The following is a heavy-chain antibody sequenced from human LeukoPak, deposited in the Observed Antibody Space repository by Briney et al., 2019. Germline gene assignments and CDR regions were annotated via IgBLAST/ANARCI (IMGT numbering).Heavy chain of an antibody. CDR2: ISASGGST. V-gene: IGHV3-23*01. CDR3: AKDRRGWLQSFFDY. D-gene: IGHD5-24*01. J-gene: IGHJ4*02. Sequence: GGSLRLSCAASGFTFSSSAMSWVRQVPGKGLEWVSGISASGGSTYYADSVRGRFTISRDNSKNTLYVQMNSLRDEDTAVYYCAKDRRGWLQSFFDYWGQGTLVTVSS. CDR1: GFTFSSSA.